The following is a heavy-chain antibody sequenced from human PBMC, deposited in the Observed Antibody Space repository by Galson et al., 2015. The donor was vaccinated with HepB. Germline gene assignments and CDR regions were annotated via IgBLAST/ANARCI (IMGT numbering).Heavy chain of an antibody. J-gene: IGHJ2*01. CDR3: ARECGVVTANWYFDL. D-gene: IGHD2-21*02. CDR1: GYTFTSYG. CDR2: ISAYNGNT. Sequence: SVKVSCKASGYTFTSYGISWVRQAPGQGLEWMGWISAYNGNTNYAQKLRGRVTMTTDTPTSTAYMELRSLRSDDTAVYYCARECGVVTANWYFDLWGRGTLVTVSS. V-gene: IGHV1-18*04.